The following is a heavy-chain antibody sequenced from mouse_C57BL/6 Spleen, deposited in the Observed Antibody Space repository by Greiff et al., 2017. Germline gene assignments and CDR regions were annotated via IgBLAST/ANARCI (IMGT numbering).Heavy chain of an antibody. D-gene: IGHD2-3*01. V-gene: IGHV7-3*01. CDR1: GFTFTDYY. J-gene: IGHJ4*01. CDR2: IRNKANGYTT. Sequence: EVQRVESGGGLVQPGGSLSLSCAASGFTFTDYYMSWVRQPPGKALEWLGFIRNKANGYTTEYSASVKGRFTISRDNSQSILYLQMNALRAEDSATYYCARSPLDGYSYYYAMDYWGQGTSVTVSS. CDR3: ARSPLDGYSYYYAMDY.